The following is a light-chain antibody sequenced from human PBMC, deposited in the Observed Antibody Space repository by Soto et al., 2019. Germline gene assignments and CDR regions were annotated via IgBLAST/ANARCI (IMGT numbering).Light chain of an antibody. CDR1: QKVLYSSNNKSY. CDR2: WAS. V-gene: IGKV4-1*01. Sequence: DIVMTQSPDSLAVSLGEMATINCKSSQKVLYSSNNKSYLGWYKQRAGQPPKLIIYWASTRESGVPDRFSGSGSETDFTLTISSLQAADVAVYYCQQYYSPPLSFGGGTTVEIK. J-gene: IGKJ4*01. CDR3: QQYYSPPLS.